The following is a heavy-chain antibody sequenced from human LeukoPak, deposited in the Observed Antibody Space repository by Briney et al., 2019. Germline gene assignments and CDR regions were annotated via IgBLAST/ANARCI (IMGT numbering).Heavy chain of an antibody. J-gene: IGHJ4*02. CDR3: ARDWEQWLVLDY. V-gene: IGHV3-30-3*01. D-gene: IGHD6-19*01. CDR2: ISYDGSNK. Sequence: GGSLRLSCAASGFTFSSYAMHWVRQAPGKGLEWVAVISYDGSNKYYADSVKGRFTISRDNSKNALYLQMNSLRAEDTAVYYRARDWEQWLVLDYWGQGTLVTVSS. CDR1: GFTFSSYA.